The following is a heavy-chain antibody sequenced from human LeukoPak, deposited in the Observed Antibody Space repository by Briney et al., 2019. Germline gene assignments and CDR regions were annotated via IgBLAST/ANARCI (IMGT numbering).Heavy chain of an antibody. Sequence: GASVKVSCKASGYTFTSCGISWVRQAPGQGLEWMGWINPNTGDTKYAQKFQARVSLTRDTSISTAYMELSSLSSDDTAIYYCARDLQEIPRPGRVDYWGQGTLVTVSS. D-gene: IGHD5-24*01. V-gene: IGHV1-2*02. CDR1: GYTFTSCG. J-gene: IGHJ4*02. CDR3: ARDLQEIPRPGRVDY. CDR2: INPNTGDT.